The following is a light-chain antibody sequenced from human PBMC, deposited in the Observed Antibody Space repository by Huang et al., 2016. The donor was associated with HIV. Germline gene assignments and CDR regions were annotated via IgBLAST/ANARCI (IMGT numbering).Light chain of an antibody. CDR3: QQRSNGWT. Sequence: EIVLTQSPATLSLSPGERATLSCRASQSVRSFLAWYQQNPGQAPRLLMYDASKRATAVPSRFSGSGSETDFTLTISSLEPEDSAVYYCQQRSNGWTFGQGTKVEIK. CDR2: DAS. J-gene: IGKJ1*01. V-gene: IGKV3-11*01. CDR1: QSVRSF.